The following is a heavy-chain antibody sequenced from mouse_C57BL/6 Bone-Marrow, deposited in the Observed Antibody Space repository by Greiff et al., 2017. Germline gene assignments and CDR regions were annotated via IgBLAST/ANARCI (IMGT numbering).Heavy chain of an antibody. J-gene: IGHJ4*01. CDR3: ARYSMDY. CDR1: GYTFTSYW. V-gene: IGHV1-52*01. Sequence: VQLQQPGAELVRPGSSVKLSCKASGYTFTSYWMHWVKQRPIQGLEWIGNIDPSDSDTHYNQKFKDKATLTVDKSSSTAYMQLSSLTSEDSAVYYCARYSMDYWGQGTSVTVSS. CDR2: IDPSDSDT.